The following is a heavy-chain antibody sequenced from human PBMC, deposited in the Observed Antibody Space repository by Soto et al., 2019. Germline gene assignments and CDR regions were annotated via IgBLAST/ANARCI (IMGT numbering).Heavy chain of an antibody. D-gene: IGHD6-6*01. CDR1: GFTFSSYS. J-gene: IGHJ4*02. CDR3: ARDSSSSTKHHDY. V-gene: IGHV3-21*01. Sequence: PGGSLRVSCAASGFTFSSYSMNWVRQAPGKGLEWVSSISSSSSYIYYADSVKGRFTISRDNAKNSLYLQMNSLRAEDTAVYYCARDSSSSTKHHDYQGQVPLVTLSP. CDR2: ISSSSSYI.